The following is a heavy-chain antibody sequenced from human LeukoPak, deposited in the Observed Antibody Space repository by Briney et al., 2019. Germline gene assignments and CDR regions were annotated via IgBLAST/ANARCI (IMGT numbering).Heavy chain of an antibody. Sequence: SETLSLTCSVSGGSISNYYWSWIRQPPGKGLEWIGCIRYSGNSNYNPSLKSQVTISLDTSKNQFSLKLSSVTAADTAVYYCARTAIADPLWGQGALVTVSS. V-gene: IGHV4-59*01. CDR1: GGSISNYY. J-gene: IGHJ4*02. D-gene: IGHD2-21*02. CDR2: IRYSGNS. CDR3: ARTAIADPL.